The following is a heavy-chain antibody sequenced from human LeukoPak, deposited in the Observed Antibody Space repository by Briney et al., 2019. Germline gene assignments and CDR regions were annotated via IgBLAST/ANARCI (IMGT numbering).Heavy chain of an antibody. V-gene: IGHV1-58*02. D-gene: IGHD2-15*01. CDR2: IVVGSGNT. CDR3: AAEGSRCSGGSCYSVL. CDR1: GFTFTSSA. Sequence: SVKVSCKASGFTFTSSAMQWVRQARGQRLEWIGWIVVGSGNTNYAQKFQERVTITRDMSTSTAYMELSSLRSEDTAVYYCAAEGSRCSGGSCYSVLWGQGTLVTVSS. J-gene: IGHJ4*02.